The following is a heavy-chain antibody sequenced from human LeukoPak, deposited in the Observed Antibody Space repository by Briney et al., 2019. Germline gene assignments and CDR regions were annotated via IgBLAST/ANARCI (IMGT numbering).Heavy chain of an antibody. Sequence: GGSLRLSCAASGFTFSSYGMHWVRQAPGKRLEWVAFIRYDGSNKYYADSVKGRFTISRDNSKNTLYLQMNSLRAEDTAVYYCAKPTYSSSWYTTPSYFDYWGQGTLVTVSS. CDR2: IRYDGSNK. D-gene: IGHD6-13*01. CDR1: GFTFSSYG. V-gene: IGHV3-30*02. CDR3: AKPTYSSSWYTTPSYFDY. J-gene: IGHJ4*02.